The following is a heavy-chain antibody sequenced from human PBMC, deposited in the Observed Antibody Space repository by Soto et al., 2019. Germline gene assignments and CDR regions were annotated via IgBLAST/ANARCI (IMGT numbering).Heavy chain of an antibody. CDR1: GGSISSYC. V-gene: IGHV4-59*01. J-gene: IGHJ5*02. CDR3: ARDKSIAAQGWFDP. Sequence: SETLSLTCTVSGGSISSYCWSWIREPPGKGLEWIGYIYYSGSTNYNPSLKSRVTISVDTSKNQFSLKLSSVTAADTAVYYCARDKSIAAQGWFDPWGQGTMVTVSS. CDR2: IYYSGST. D-gene: IGHD6-6*01.